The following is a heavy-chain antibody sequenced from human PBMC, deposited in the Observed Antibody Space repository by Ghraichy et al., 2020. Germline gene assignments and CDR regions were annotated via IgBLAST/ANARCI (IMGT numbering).Heavy chain of an antibody. CDR3: YYGGNSGPEGYGMDV. CDR2: IYYSGST. CDR1: GGSISSSSYY. J-gene: IGHJ6*02. V-gene: IGHV4-39*01. D-gene: IGHD4-23*01. Sequence: SETLSLTCTVSGGSISSSSYYWGWIRQPPGKGLEWIGSIYYSGSTYYNPSLKSRVTISVDTSKNQFSLKLSSVTAADTAVYYCYYGGNSGPEGYGMDVWGQGTTVTVSS.